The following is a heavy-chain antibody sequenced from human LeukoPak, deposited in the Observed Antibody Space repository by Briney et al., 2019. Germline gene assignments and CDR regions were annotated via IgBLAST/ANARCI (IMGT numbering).Heavy chain of an antibody. CDR2: IRSKDYGGTT. CDR1: GFLFSDFA. CDR3: TRGQEGNYYYFGMDV. J-gene: IGHJ6*02. V-gene: IGHV3-49*03. Sequence: GGSLRLSCTASGFLFSDFAINWFRQAPGQGLEWVGFIRSKDYGGTTEYAASVKGRFTISRDESKSIAYLQMNSLKTEDTAVYHCTRGQEGNYYYFGMDVWGHGTTVTVSS.